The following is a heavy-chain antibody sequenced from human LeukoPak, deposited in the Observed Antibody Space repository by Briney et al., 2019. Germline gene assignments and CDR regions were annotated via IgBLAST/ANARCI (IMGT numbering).Heavy chain of an antibody. CDR1: GFTFSTYG. CDR2: ISYDGSNK. D-gene: IGHD3-22*01. J-gene: IGHJ4*02. Sequence: PGGSLRLSCAASGFTFSTYGMHWVRQAPGKGLEWVAGISYDGSNKYYADSVKGRFTISRDDSKNTLYLQMNSLRAEDTAVYYCAKDHYDSSGYSQDQWGQGTLVTVSS. CDR3: AKDHYDSSGYSQDQ. V-gene: IGHV3-30*18.